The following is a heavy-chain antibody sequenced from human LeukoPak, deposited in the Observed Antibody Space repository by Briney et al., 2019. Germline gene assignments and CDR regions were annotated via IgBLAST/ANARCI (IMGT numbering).Heavy chain of an antibody. V-gene: IGHV4-39*02. J-gene: IGHJ6*02. Sequence: SETLSLTCTVSGGSISSSSYYWGWIRQPPGKGLEWIGSIYYSGSTYYNPSLKSRVTISVDTSKNQFSLKLSSVTAADTAVYYCARDGDSGSYYLYGMDVWGQGTTVTVSS. CDR2: IYYSGST. CDR3: ARDGDSGSYYLYGMDV. CDR1: GGSISSSSYY. D-gene: IGHD1-26*01.